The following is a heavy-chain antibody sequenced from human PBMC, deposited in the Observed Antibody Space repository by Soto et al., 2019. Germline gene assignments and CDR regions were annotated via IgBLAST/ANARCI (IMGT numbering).Heavy chain of an antibody. D-gene: IGHD2-2*01. CDR3: ARGPSAAAPLSDWYFDL. CDR2: IASTSWNI. J-gene: IGHJ2*01. Sequence: PGGSLRLSCAASGFTFSGYSMNWVRQAPGKGLEWVSYIASTSWNIYYADTVKGRFTISRDNAKNSLYLQMNSLRDEDTAVYYCARGPSAAAPLSDWYFDLWGCGPLVTVSS. CDR1: GFTFSGYS. V-gene: IGHV3-48*02.